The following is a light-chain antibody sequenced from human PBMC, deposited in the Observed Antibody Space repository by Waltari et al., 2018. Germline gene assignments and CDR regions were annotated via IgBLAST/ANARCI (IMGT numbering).Light chain of an antibody. CDR3: QQSYSSPWT. CDR1: QSISHY. Sequence: DIQMTQSPSSLSASVGDRVTITCRASQSISHYLNWYQQKPQEAPKLLMFGASSLQSGVPSRFSGSGSGTDFTLTINNLQPEDFATYYCQQSYSSPWTFGQGTRVEIK. V-gene: IGKV1-39*01. J-gene: IGKJ1*01. CDR2: GAS.